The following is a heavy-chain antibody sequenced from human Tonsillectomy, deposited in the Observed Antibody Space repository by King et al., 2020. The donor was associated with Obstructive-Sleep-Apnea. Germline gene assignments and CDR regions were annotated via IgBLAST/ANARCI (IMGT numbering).Heavy chain of an antibody. V-gene: IGHV4-39*07. CDR2: IFYSGST. CDR3: ARDSSGYYWEY. J-gene: IGHJ4*02. CDR1: GGSISSSNYF. D-gene: IGHD3-22*01. Sequence: QLQESGPGLVKPSETLSLTCTVSGGSISSSNYFWGWLRQSPGKGLEWIGSIFYSGSTYYNPSLKSRVTVSVDTSKNQFSLRLRSVTAADTAVYYCARDSSGYYWEYWGQGTLVTVSS.